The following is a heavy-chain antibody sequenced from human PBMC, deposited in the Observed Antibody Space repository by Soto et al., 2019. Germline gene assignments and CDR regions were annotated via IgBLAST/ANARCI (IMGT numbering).Heavy chain of an antibody. Sequence: GGSLRLSCAASGFTFSGSAMHWVRQASGKGLEWVGRIRSKANSYATAYAAPVKGRFTISRDDSKNTAYLQMNSLKTEDTAVYYCTRTPNYYDSSGYYGWGQGTLVTVSS. J-gene: IGHJ4*02. CDR1: GFTFSGSA. D-gene: IGHD3-22*01. CDR2: IRSKANSYAT. CDR3: TRTPNYYDSSGYYG. V-gene: IGHV3-73*01.